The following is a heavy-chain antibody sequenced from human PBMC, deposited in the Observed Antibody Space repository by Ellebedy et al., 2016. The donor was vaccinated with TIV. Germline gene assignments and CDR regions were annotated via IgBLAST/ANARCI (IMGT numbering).Heavy chain of an antibody. D-gene: IGHD3-10*01. CDR1: GYSFTSYW. V-gene: IGHV5-10-1*01. J-gene: IGHJ4*02. CDR2: IDPSDSYT. Sequence: GESLKISCKGSGYSFTSYWISWVRQMPGKGLEWMGRIDPSDSYTNYSPSFQGHVTISADKSISTAYLQWSSLKASDTAMYYCARSFYYASGTFPFPYWGQGTQVTVSS. CDR3: ARSFYYASGTFPFPY.